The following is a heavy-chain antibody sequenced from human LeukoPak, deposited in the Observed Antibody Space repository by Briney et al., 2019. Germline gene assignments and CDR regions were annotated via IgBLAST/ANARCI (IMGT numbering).Heavy chain of an antibody. CDR2: ISSSSSTI. Sequence: SGGSLRLSCAASGFTFSSYSMNWVRQAPGKGLGWVSYISSSSSTIYYADSVKGRFTISRDNAKNSLYLQMNSLRAEDTAVYYCARDSITIFGVINYWGQGTLVTVSS. CDR1: GFTFSSYS. D-gene: IGHD3-3*01. V-gene: IGHV3-48*01. CDR3: ARDSITIFGVINY. J-gene: IGHJ4*02.